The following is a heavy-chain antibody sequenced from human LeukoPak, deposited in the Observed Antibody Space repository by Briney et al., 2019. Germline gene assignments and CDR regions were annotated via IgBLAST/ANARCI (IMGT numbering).Heavy chain of an antibody. CDR2: ISSSSSYI. Sequence: GGSLRLSCAASGFTFTSYAMSWVRQAPGKGLEWVSSISSSSSYIYYADSVKGRFTISRDNAKNSLYLQMNSLRAEDTAVYYCARDPLTTQGFDYWGQGTLVTVSS. CDR1: GFTFTSYA. J-gene: IGHJ4*02. D-gene: IGHD4-11*01. CDR3: ARDPLTTQGFDY. V-gene: IGHV3-21*01.